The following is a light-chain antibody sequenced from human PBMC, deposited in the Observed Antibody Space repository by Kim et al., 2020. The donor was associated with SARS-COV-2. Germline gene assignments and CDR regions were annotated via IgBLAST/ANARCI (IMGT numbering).Light chain of an antibody. CDR2: GAS. Sequence: IVLTQYPVTLSLSPGERATLSCRASQSISGNSLACYQQKPGQAPRLLLYGASDRATRTPDRLSGGGSGTYFTLSISSLEPEDFAVYYCQHYGGSLFTFGGGTKLEI. CDR1: QSISGNS. CDR3: QHYGGSLFT. J-gene: IGKJ4*01. V-gene: IGKV3-20*01.